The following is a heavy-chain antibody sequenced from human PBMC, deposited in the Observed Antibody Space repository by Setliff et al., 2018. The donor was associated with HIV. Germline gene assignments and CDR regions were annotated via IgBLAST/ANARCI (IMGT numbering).Heavy chain of an antibody. D-gene: IGHD6-19*01. V-gene: IGHV4-4*08. CDR2: IYTSGIT. CDR3: ARDYSGWYYCDC. CDR1: GGSISSYY. Sequence: SETLSLTCTVSGGSISSYYWSWIRLPPGKGLEWIGYIYTSGITNYNPSLKSRVTMSVDTSKNQFSLKLSSVTAADTAVYYCARDYSGWYYCDCWGQGTLVTVSS. J-gene: IGHJ4*02.